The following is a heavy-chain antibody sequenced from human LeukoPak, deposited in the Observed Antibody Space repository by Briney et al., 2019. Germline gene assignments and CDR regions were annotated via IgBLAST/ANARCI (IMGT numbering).Heavy chain of an antibody. D-gene: IGHD3-22*01. CDR3: AKIVEEYYYDSSGSNY. CDR1: GFTFSTYS. V-gene: IGHV3-48*04. CDR2: ITGSSSTI. Sequence: GGSLRLSCAASGFTFSTYSMNWVRQAPGKGLEWVSYITGSSSTIYYADSVKGRFTISRDNAKNSLYLQMNSLRAEDTAVYYCAKIVEEYYYDSSGSNYWGQGTLVTVSS. J-gene: IGHJ4*02.